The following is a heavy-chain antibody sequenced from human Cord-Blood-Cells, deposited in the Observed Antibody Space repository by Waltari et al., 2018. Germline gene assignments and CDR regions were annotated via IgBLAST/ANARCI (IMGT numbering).Heavy chain of an antibody. J-gene: IGHJ4*02. CDR2: ISSSSSYI. CDR3: ARLFEYSSSYFDY. V-gene: IGHV3-21*01. CDR1: GFTFSSYS. D-gene: IGHD6-6*01. Sequence: EVQLVESGGGLVKPGGSLRLSCAASGFTFSSYSMNWVRQAPGKGLEWFSSISSSSSYIYYADSVKGRFTISRDNAKNSLYLQMNSLRAEDTAVYYCARLFEYSSSYFDYWGQGTLVTVSS.